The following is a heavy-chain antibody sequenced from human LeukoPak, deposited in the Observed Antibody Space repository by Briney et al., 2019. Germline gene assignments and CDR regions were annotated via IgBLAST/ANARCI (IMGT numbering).Heavy chain of an antibody. D-gene: IGHD3-10*01. V-gene: IGHV4-34*01. J-gene: IGHJ4*02. CDR3: ARGYGSGIYY. Sequence: SETLSLTCTVSGGSISSYYWSWIRQPPGKGLEWIGEINHSGSTNYNPSLKSRVTISVDTSKNQFSLKLNSVTAADTAVYYCARGYGSGIYYWGQGTLVTVSS. CDR1: GGSISSYY. CDR2: INHSGST.